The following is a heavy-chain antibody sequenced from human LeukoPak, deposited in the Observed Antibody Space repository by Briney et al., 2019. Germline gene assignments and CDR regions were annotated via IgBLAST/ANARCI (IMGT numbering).Heavy chain of an antibody. CDR3: ARDRRVWSGYYPFDY. V-gene: IGHV1-18*01. CDR1: GYTFTSYG. J-gene: IGHJ4*02. CDR2: ISAYNGNT. Sequence: ASVKVSCKASGYTFTSYGISWVRQAPGQGLERMGWISAYNGNTNYAQKLQGRVTMTTDTSTSTAYMELRSLRSDDTAVYYCARDRRVWSGYYPFDYWGQGTLVTVSS. D-gene: IGHD3-3*01.